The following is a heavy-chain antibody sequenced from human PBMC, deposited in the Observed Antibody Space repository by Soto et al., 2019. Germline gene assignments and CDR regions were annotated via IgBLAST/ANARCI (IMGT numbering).Heavy chain of an antibody. CDR1: GGSISNYY. Sequence: SETLSLTCIFSGGSISNYYWSWIRQPPGKGLEWIGYIYYSGSTNYNPSLTSRVTISVDTSKNQFSLKLSSVTAADTAVYYCARHRYSYGVYYFDYWGQGTLVTSPQ. D-gene: IGHD5-18*01. CDR3: ARHRYSYGVYYFDY. J-gene: IGHJ4*02. V-gene: IGHV4-59*08. CDR2: IYYSGST.